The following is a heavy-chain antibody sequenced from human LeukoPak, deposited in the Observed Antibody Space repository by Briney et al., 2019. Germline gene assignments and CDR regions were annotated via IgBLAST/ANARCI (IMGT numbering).Heavy chain of an antibody. J-gene: IGHJ4*02. Sequence: GGSLRLSCAASGFTFSSYSMNWVRQAPGKGLEWVSGISWNSGSIGYADSVKGRFTISSDNAKNSLYLQMNSLRAEDTALYYCATGGRYYDSSGYYPDYWGQGTLVTVSS. CDR2: ISWNSGSI. CDR1: GFTFSSYS. V-gene: IGHV3-9*01. D-gene: IGHD3-22*01. CDR3: ATGGRYYDSSGYYPDY.